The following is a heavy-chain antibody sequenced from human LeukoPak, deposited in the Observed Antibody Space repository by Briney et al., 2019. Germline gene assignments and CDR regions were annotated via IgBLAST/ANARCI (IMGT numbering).Heavy chain of an antibody. CDR2: IFHSGST. J-gene: IGHJ4*02. D-gene: IGHD3-10*01. Sequence: SETLSLTCTVSSDSIFSSNWWSWVRQPPGKGLEWIGQIFHSGSTSYSPSLKSRVTISVDKSKNQFSLKLSSVTAADTAVYYCASSYGSASLDYWGQGTLVTVSS. V-gene: IGHV4-4*02. CDR3: ASSYGSASLDY. CDR1: SDSIFSSNW.